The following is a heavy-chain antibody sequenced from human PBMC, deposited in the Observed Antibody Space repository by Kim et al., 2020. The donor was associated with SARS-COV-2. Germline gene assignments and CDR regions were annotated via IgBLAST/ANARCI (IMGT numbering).Heavy chain of an antibody. CDR3: ARVGVFAAAGTFDY. CDR2: IKQDGSEK. V-gene: IGHV3-7*01. J-gene: IGHJ4*02. Sequence: GGSLRLSCAAPGFTFSSYWMSWVRQAPGKGLEWVANIKQDGSEKYYVDSVKGRFTISRDNAKNSLYLQMNSLRAEDTAVYYCARVGVFAAAGTFDYWGQG. CDR1: GFTFSSYW. D-gene: IGHD6-13*01.